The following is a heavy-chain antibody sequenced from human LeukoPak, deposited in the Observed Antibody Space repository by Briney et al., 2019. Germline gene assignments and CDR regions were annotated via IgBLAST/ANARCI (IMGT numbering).Heavy chain of an antibody. CDR3: ARGLTSAYDFNWFDS. V-gene: IGHV4-59*11. J-gene: IGHJ5*01. CDR1: GGSISTHY. Sequence: SETLSLTCTVSGGSISTHYWSWIRQPPGKGLEWIGYVFDSERTKDNPSLKSRATLSADTSKNQFSLRLTSVTAADSAVYYCARGLTSAYDFNWFDSWGQGTLVTVSS. D-gene: IGHD2/OR15-2a*01. CDR2: VFDSERT.